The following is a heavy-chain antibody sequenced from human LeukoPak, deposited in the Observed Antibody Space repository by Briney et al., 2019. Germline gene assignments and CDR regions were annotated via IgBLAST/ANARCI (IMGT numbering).Heavy chain of an antibody. Sequence: GGSLRLSCVTSGFTFDDYGMSWVRQAPGKGLEWVSGINWNGGSTGYADSLQGRFTISRDNAKNSLYLPIYNLRAEDTAFYFCARDRPSGFYFDSWGQGTLVIVSS. D-gene: IGHD3-10*01. J-gene: IGHJ4*02. CDR1: GFTFDDYG. CDR2: INWNGGST. V-gene: IGHV3-20*04. CDR3: ARDRPSGFYFDS.